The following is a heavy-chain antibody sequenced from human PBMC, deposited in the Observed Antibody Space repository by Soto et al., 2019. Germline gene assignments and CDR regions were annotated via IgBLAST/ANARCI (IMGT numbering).Heavy chain of an antibody. CDR1: GYSFPSYW. J-gene: IGHJ6*02. CDR2: IDPSDSYT. CDR3: ARLPVSGSSSYYYYGMDV. V-gene: IGHV5-10-1*01. Sequence: GESLKISCQGSGYSFPSYWISWVRQMPGKGREWMGRIDPSDSYTNYSPSFQGHVTISADKSISTAYLQWSSLKASDTAMYYCARLPVSGSSSYYYYGMDVWGQGTTVTVSS. D-gene: IGHD6-6*01.